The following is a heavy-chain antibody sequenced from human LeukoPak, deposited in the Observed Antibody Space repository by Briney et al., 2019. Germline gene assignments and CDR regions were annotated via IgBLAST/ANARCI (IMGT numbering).Heavy chain of an antibody. CDR2: IYWNGGGT. CDR3: AKGYNYAYEY. CDR1: GFSFDNYG. J-gene: IGHJ4*02. V-gene: IGHV3-20*04. Sequence: GGSLRLSCATSGFSFDNYGMSWVRQAPGKGLEWVSAIYWNGGGTGYADSVKGRFTISRDNSKNTLYLQMNSLRPEDTAVYYCAKGYNYAYEYWGQGTLVTVSS. D-gene: IGHD5-18*01.